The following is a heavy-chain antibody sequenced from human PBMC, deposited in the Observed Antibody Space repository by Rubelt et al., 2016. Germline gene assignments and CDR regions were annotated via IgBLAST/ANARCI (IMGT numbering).Heavy chain of an antibody. V-gene: IGHV1-3*01. CDR2: INAGNGNT. D-gene: IGHD5/OR15-5a*01. CDR3: ARDPRSPGVWNWFDP. Sequence: GQRLEWMGWINAGNGNTKYSQKFQGRVTITSDTSASTAYMELSSLTSEDTAVYYCARDPRSPGVWNWFDPWGQGTLVTVSS. J-gene: IGHJ5*02.